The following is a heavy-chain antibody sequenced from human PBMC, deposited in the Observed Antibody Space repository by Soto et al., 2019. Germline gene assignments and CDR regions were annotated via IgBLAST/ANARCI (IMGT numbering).Heavy chain of an antibody. D-gene: IGHD3-22*01. CDR1: GYSFTSYW. CDR2: IYPGASDT. CDR3: ARRRYYDSSGYYHYYYYGMDV. J-gene: IGHJ6*02. V-gene: IGHV5-51*01. Sequence: PGESLKISCKGSGYSFTSYWIGWVRQMPRKGLEWMGRIYPGASDTRYSQSFKGQVTISADKSISTAYLQWSSLKASDTAMYYCARRRYYDSSGYYHYYYYGMDVWGQGTTVTVSS.